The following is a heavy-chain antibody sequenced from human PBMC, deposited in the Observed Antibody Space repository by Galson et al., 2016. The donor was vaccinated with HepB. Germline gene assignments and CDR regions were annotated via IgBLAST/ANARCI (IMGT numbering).Heavy chain of an antibody. CDR3: VKDKWGRSTERDQYGMDV. V-gene: IGHV3-74*01. D-gene: IGHD3-16*01. J-gene: IGHJ6*02. Sequence: SLRLSCAASGFAFSSHWMHWVRQDLGKELVWVSRINSDGTISNYADSVKGRFTISRDNAKNSLYLQMNSLRLEDTALYYCVKDKWGRSTERDQYGMDVWGQGTTVTVSS. CDR1: GFAFSSHW. CDR2: INSDGTIS.